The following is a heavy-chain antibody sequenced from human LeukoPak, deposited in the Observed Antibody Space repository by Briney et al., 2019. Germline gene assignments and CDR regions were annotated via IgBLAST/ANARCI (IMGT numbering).Heavy chain of an antibody. CDR1: GFTFSSYE. Sequence: GGSLRLSCAASGFTFSSYELNWVRQAPGKGLEWISHISSSGRTMYYADSVKGRFTISRDNAKNSLYLQMNSLRAEDTAVYYCARLGSLCRNGVCYGGWGQGILVTVSS. D-gene: IGHD2-8*01. CDR3: ARLGSLCRNGVCYGG. CDR2: ISSSGRTM. V-gene: IGHV3-48*03. J-gene: IGHJ4*02.